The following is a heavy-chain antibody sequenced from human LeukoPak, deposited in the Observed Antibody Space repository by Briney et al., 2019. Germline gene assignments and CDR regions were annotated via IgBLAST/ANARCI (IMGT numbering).Heavy chain of an antibody. V-gene: IGHV4-59*08. D-gene: IGHD5-24*01. CDR3: ARHGNGYNPFDY. J-gene: IGHJ4*02. Sequence: SETLSLTCTVSGASVSTSYWSWIRQPPGKGLEWIGYFSYSGSTNYNPSLKSRVTTSVDTSKNPFSLKLSSVTAADTAVYYCARHGNGYNPFDYWGQGTLVTVSS. CDR1: GASVSTSY. CDR2: FSYSGST.